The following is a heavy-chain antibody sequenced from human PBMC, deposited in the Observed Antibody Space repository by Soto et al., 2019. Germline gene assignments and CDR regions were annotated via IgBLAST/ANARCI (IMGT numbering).Heavy chain of an antibody. V-gene: IGHV3-23*01. CDR2: GSASGVTT. CDR3: AKERTGFYYYYGMDV. J-gene: IGHJ6*02. D-gene: IGHD3-9*01. CDR1: GFTFSNYA. Sequence: GGSLRLSCATSGFTFSNYAVTWVRQAPGKGLEWVSTGSASGVTTYYADSVKGRFTVSRDNSKNTLYLQLNSLRVEDTAVYYCAKERTGFYYYYGMDVWGQGTTVTVSS.